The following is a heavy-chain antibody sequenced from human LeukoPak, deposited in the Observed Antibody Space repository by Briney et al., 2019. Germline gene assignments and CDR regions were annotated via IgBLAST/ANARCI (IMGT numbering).Heavy chain of an antibody. Sequence: SETLSLTCTVSGGSISSYYWSWIRQPPGKGLEWIGYIYYSGSTNYNPSLKSRVTISVDTSKNQFSLKLSSVTAADTAVYYCARTNYDSSGYPFDCWGQGTLVTVSS. J-gene: IGHJ4*02. CDR3: ARTNYDSSGYPFDC. CDR1: GGSISSYY. V-gene: IGHV4-59*01. D-gene: IGHD3-22*01. CDR2: IYYSGST.